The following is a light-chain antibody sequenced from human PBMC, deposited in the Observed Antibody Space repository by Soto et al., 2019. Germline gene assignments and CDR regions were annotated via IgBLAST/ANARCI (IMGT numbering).Light chain of an antibody. CDR2: EVS. CDR3: SSYTSSSTWV. Sequence: SALTQPASVSGSPGQSITISCTGTSSDVGGYNYVSWYQQNAGKAPKLMIYEVSNRPSGVSNRFSGSKSGNTASLTISGLQAEDEADYYCSSYTSSSTWVFGGGTKVTV. V-gene: IGLV2-14*01. CDR1: SSDVGGYNY. J-gene: IGLJ3*02.